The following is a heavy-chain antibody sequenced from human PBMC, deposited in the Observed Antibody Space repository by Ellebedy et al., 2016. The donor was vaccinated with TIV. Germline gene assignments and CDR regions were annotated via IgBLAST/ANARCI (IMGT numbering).Heavy chain of an antibody. CDR2: INKNGSDK. Sequence: GESLKISCAASGITFSSFWMSWVRQAPGKGLDWVASINKNGSDKFYVDSVKGRFTISRDNAKNSLYLQMNNLRAEDTAVYYCAKAPNWNYFHHWGQGIRVTVSS. D-gene: IGHD1-1*01. CDR3: AKAPNWNYFHH. V-gene: IGHV3-7*03. CDR1: GITFSSFW. J-gene: IGHJ4*02.